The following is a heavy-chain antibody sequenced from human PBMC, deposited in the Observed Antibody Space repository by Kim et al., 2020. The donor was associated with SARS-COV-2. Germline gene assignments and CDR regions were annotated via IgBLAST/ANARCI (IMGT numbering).Heavy chain of an antibody. V-gene: IGHV1-18*04. D-gene: IGHD5-12*01. CDR1: GYTFTTYG. CDR3: ARIVVATTGVPTADYGMDV. CDR2: ISGYNGNT. J-gene: IGHJ6*02. Sequence: ASVKVSCKASGYTFTTYGISWVRQAPGQGLEWMGWISGYNGNTNYAQKLQGRVTMTKDTSTSTAHMELRSLRSDDTAVYYCARIVVATTGVPTADYGMDVWGQGTTVTVSS.